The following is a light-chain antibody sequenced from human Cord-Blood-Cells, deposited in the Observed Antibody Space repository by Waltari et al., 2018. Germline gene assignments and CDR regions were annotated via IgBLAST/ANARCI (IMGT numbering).Light chain of an antibody. J-gene: IGLJ3*02. Sequence: QSALTQPASVSGSPGQSITISCTGTSSDVGGYNYVSWYQQHPGKAPKLMIYDVSKRRSGVSNRFSGAKSGNTASLTISGLQAEDEADYYCSSYTSSSTSWVFGGGTKLTVL. CDR3: SSYTSSSTSWV. CDR1: SSDVGGYNY. V-gene: IGLV2-14*01. CDR2: DVS.